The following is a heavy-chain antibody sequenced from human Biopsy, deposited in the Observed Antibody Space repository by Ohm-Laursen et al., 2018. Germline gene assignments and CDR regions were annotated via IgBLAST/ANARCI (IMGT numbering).Heavy chain of an antibody. J-gene: IGHJ5*02. CDR2: ITGGSNYI. CDR1: GAALSGYS. V-gene: IGHV3-21*06. CDR3: AAERLQSGIGGPWLDP. Sequence: SLRLSCAASGAALSGYSMTWVRQAPGKGLEWVSSITGGSNYINYADSVKGRLTISRENAKNSLYLQLDSLRVEDTAVYYCAAERLQSGIGGPWLDPWGQGTLVIVSS. D-gene: IGHD3-16*01.